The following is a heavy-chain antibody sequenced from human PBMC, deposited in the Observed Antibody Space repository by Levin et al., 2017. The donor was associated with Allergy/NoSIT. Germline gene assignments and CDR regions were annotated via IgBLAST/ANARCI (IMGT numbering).Heavy chain of an antibody. CDR3: ARIRVLILFGAKGPPHYFDY. V-gene: IGHV4-34*01. D-gene: IGHD3-10*01. J-gene: IGHJ4*02. CDR2: INQSGGT. Sequence: KGLEWIGEINQSGGTNYNPSLKSRVTISLDTSKNQFSLKLSSVTAADTAVYYCARIRVLILFGAKGPPHYFDYWGQGTLVTVSS.